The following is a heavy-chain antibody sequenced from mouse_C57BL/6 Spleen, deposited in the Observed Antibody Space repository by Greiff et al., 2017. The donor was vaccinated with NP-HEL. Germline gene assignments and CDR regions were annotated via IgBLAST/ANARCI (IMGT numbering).Heavy chain of an antibody. J-gene: IGHJ3*01. Sequence: QVQLQQPGAELVKPGASVKVSCKASGYTFTSYWMHWVKQRPGQGLEWIGRIHPSDSDTNYNQKFKGKATLTVDKSSSTAYMQLSSLTSEDSAVYYCAISTTVAQFAYWGQGTLVTVSA. CDR2: IHPSDSDT. V-gene: IGHV1-74*01. CDR1: GYTFTSYW. CDR3: AISTTVAQFAY. D-gene: IGHD1-1*01.